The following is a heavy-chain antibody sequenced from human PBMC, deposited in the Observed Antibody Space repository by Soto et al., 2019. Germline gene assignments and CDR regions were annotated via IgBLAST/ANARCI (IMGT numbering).Heavy chain of an antibody. CDR2: IYASGSP. D-gene: IGHD1-26*01. J-gene: IGHJ4*02. CDR3: ARGVGSSPPRY. Sequence: ASETLSLTCTISGGSISVYYWSWVRQPPGHELEWIGYIYASGSPYYNPSLRSRATISADTSKNQISLKLTSPTAADTAVYYCARGVGSSPPRYWGRGTLVTVSS. CDR1: GGSISVYY. V-gene: IGHV4-59*01.